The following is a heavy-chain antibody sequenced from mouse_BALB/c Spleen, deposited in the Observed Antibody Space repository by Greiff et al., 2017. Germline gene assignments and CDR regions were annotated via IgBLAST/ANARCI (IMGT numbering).Heavy chain of an antibody. V-gene: IGHV2-2*02. Sequence: VKLQQSGPGLVQPSQSLSIPCTVSGFSLTSYGVHWVRQSPGKGLEWLGVIWSGGSTDYHAAFISRLSISKDNSKSQVFFKMNSLQANDTAIYYCARRVSKGYYAMDYWGQGTSVTVSS. CDR2: IWSGGST. CDR3: ARRVSKGYYAMDY. CDR1: GFSLTSYG. D-gene: IGHD5-1*01. J-gene: IGHJ4*01.